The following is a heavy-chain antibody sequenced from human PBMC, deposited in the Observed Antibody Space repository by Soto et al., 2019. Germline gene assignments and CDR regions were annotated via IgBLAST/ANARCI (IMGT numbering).Heavy chain of an antibody. D-gene: IGHD4-17*01. CDR3: AREFFGDFVMGARNWFAP. J-gene: IGHJ5*02. CDR2: IYYNGNT. V-gene: IGHV4-59*11. Sequence: QVQLQESGPGLVKPSETLSLTCTVSDDPMTTHYWSWIRQPPGEGLEWIGNIYYNGNTKYNPSLKGRVTISVDTSKKEFSLRVSSVTAADTAVYYCAREFFGDFVMGARNWFAPWGQGTPVIVSS. CDR1: DDPMTTHY.